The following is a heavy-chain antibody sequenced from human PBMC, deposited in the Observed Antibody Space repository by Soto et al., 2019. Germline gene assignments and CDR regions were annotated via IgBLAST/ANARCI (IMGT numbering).Heavy chain of an antibody. V-gene: IGHV3-48*01. CDR2: ISSSSSTI. CDR3: ARQDPRGKSIAAAGTGWFDP. D-gene: IGHD6-13*01. Sequence: GGSLRLSCAASGFTFSSYSMNWVRQAPGKGLEWVSYISSSSSTIYYADSVKGRFTISRDNAKNSLYLQMNSLRAEDTAVYYCARQDPRGKSIAAAGTGWFDPWGQGTLVTVSS. CDR1: GFTFSSYS. J-gene: IGHJ5*02.